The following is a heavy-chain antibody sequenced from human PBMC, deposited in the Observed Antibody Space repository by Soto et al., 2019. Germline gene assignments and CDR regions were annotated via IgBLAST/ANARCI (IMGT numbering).Heavy chain of an antibody. Sequence: EVQLVQSGPEVKKPGESLRISCKGSGYSFTSYWISWVRQMPGKGLEWMGRIYPSDWNTNYNPPFQGRVTISADRSISTAYLQWHSLRASDTAMYYCARLVFGETAFDMWGQGTMVTVSS. J-gene: IGHJ3*02. CDR3: ARLVFGETAFDM. D-gene: IGHD3-10*01. V-gene: IGHV5-10-1*01. CDR2: IYPSDWNT. CDR1: GYSFTSYW.